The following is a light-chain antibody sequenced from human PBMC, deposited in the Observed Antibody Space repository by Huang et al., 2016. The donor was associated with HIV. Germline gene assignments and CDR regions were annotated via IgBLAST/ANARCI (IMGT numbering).Light chain of an antibody. Sequence: EIVLTQSPATLSLSPGERATPSCRASQSVSSYLAWYQHKPGTEPRRLIYDASNRATGIPAGLSGSGSGTDFTLTISSLEPEDFAVYYCQQRSNWPLTFGGGTKVEIK. CDR1: QSVSSY. CDR2: DAS. CDR3: QQRSNWPLT. V-gene: IGKV3-11*01. J-gene: IGKJ4*01.